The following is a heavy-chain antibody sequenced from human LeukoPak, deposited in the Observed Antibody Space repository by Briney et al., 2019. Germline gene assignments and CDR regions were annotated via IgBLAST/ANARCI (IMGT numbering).Heavy chain of an antibody. D-gene: IGHD5-18*01. Sequence: SETLSLTCAVYGGSFSGYYWSWIRQPRGKGLEWIGEINHSGSTNYNPSLKSRVTISVDTSKNQFSLKLSSVTAADTAVYYCASNVDTAMVPYYWGQGTLVTVSS. CDR2: INHSGST. J-gene: IGHJ4*02. CDR1: GGSFSGYY. V-gene: IGHV4-34*01. CDR3: ASNVDTAMVPYY.